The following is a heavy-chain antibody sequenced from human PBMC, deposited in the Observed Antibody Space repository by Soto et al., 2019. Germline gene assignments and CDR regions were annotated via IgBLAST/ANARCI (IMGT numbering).Heavy chain of an antibody. CDR2: INHSGST. CDR1: GGSFSGYY. V-gene: IGHV4-34*01. CDR3: ARSPRNCGFDY. Sequence: SETLSLTCAVYGGSFSGYYWSWIRQPPGKGLEWIGEINHSGSTNYNPSLKSRVTMSVDTSKNQFSLKLTSVTAVDTAVYYCARSPRNCGFDYWGLGTLVTVSS. D-gene: IGHD7-27*01. J-gene: IGHJ4*02.